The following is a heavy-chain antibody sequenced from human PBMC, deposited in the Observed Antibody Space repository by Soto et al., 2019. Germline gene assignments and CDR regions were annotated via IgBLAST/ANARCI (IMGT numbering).Heavy chain of an antibody. Sequence: GASVKVSCKASGYTFTSYAMHWVRQAPGQRLEWMVWINAVNGNTKYSQKFQGRVTITRDTSASTAYMELSSLRSEDTAVYYCASSNNWNYVGGYYYGMDVWGQGTTVTVSS. CDR3: ASSNNWNYVGGYYYGMDV. D-gene: IGHD1-7*01. CDR2: INAVNGNT. V-gene: IGHV1-3*01. J-gene: IGHJ6*02. CDR1: GYTFTSYA.